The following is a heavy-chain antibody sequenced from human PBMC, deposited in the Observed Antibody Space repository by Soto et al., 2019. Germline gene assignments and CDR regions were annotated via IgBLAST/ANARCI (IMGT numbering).Heavy chain of an antibody. Sequence: EVPLVESGGGLVKPGGSLRLSCAASGFTFSNAWMNWVRQAPGKGLEWVGRIKSNSDGGTTDYAAPVKGTFTSSRDDSKNTLYLQRNSLKTEDTAVYYCTTDGRTEPDYWGLGTLVTVSS. J-gene: IGHJ4*02. CDR2: IKSNSDGGTT. CDR3: TTDGRTEPDY. V-gene: IGHV3-15*07. CDR1: GFTFSNAW.